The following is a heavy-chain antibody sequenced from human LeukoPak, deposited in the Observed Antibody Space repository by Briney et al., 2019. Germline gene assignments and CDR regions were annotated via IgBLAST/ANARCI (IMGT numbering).Heavy chain of an antibody. CDR1: RFAFSNYG. D-gene: IGHD6-19*01. CDR2: ISGSGGST. Sequence: GGSLRLSCAVSRFAFSNYGMSWVRQAPGKGLEWVSAISGSGGSTYYADSVKGRFTISRDNSKNTLYLQMNSLRAEDTAVYYCAKDGIPWYSSGWNYWGQGTLVTVSS. CDR3: AKDGIPWYSSGWNY. V-gene: IGHV3-23*01. J-gene: IGHJ4*02.